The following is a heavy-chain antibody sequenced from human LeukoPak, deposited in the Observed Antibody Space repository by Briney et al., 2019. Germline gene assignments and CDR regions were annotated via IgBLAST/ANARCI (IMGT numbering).Heavy chain of an antibody. CDR2: ISSSSSYI. V-gene: IGHV3-21*01. D-gene: IGHD5-18*01. CDR1: GFTFSDYT. Sequence: GGSLRLSCAASGFTFSDYTMNWVRQAPGKGLEWVSSISSSSSYIYYADSVKGRFTTSRDNAKNSLSLQMKSLRAEDTAVYYCVRGEYSYDPLAYYYYMDVWGKGTSVTVSS. CDR3: VRGEYSYDPLAYYYYMDV. J-gene: IGHJ6*03.